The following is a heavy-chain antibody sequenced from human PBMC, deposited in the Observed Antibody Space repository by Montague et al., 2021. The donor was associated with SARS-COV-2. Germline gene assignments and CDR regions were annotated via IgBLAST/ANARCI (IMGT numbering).Heavy chain of an antibody. V-gene: IGHV6-1*01. CDR2: TYYRTMWKS. CDR1: GDSVAGHRAT. Sequence: CAISGDSVAGHRATWDWIRQSPSRGLEWLGRTYYRTMWKSDYARSVKSRIAINPDTSKNQFSLQLSSVTPEDTALYYCVRGIEAAGSYDYWGQGTLVTVSS. D-gene: IGHD6-13*01. J-gene: IGHJ4*02. CDR3: VRGIEAAGSYDY.